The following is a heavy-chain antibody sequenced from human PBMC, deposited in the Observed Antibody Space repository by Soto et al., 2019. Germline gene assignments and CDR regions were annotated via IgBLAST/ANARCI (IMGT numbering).Heavy chain of an antibody. CDR3: AAISGGTDIFDS. CDR2: IYYSGST. CDR1: GGSISSGGSY. Sequence: SETLSLTCTVSGGSISSGGSYWSWIRQHPGKGLEWIGYIYYSGSTYYNPSLKSRVAISVDTSKNQFSLNLSSVTAADTAVYYCAAISGGTDIFDSWGQGTLVTVSS. D-gene: IGHD1-26*01. V-gene: IGHV4-31*03. J-gene: IGHJ4*02.